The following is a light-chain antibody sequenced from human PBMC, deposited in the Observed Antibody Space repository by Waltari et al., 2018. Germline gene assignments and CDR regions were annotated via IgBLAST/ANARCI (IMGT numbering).Light chain of an antibody. Sequence: QSAPTQPASVSGSPGQSITISCTGTSSDVGASYFVSWHQQYPGKAPNVMIYGVNNRPSGVSNRFSGSKSGNTASLIISGLQADDEADYYCSSYTTSGTLVFGTGTKVTVL. V-gene: IGLV2-14*01. CDR3: SSYTTSGTLV. CDR2: GVN. CDR1: SSDVGASYF. J-gene: IGLJ1*01.